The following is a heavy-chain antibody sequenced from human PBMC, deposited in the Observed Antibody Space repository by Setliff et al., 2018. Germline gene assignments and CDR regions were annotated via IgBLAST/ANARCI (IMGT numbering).Heavy chain of an antibody. J-gene: IGHJ6*03. V-gene: IGHV1-8*02. CDR2: MNPNSGNT. Sequence: ASVKVSCKASGYTFTSYDINWVRQATGQGLEWMGWMNPNSGNTGYAQKFQGRVTMTRNTSISTAYMELSSLRSEGTAVYYCARGRRSIAVAGTIRYYYYYMDVWGKGTTVTVSS. CDR3: ARGRRSIAVAGTIRYYYYYMDV. CDR1: GYTFTSYD. D-gene: IGHD6-19*01.